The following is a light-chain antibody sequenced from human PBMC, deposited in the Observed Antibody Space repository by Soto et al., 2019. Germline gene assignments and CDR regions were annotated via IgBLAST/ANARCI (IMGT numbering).Light chain of an antibody. CDR2: AAS. CDR1: QSISNY. Sequence: DIQMTQSPSSLCASVGYRVTITCRASQSISNYLNWYQQKPGKAPKFMSYAASSLQSGVPSRFSGSGSGTDFTLTISSLTPEDFETYYCQQSYSTPWTFGQGTKVDIK. V-gene: IGKV1-39*01. CDR3: QQSYSTPWT. J-gene: IGKJ1*01.